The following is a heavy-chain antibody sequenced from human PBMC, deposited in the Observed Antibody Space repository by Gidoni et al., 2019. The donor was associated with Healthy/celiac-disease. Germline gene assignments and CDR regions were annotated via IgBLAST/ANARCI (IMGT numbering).Heavy chain of an antibody. D-gene: IGHD3-10*01. V-gene: IGHV3-48*02. J-gene: IGHJ4*02. CDR3: ARDFSITMVRGVIGY. CDR2: ISSSSSTI. CDR1: GFPFSSYS. Sequence: EVQLVESGGGLVQPGGSLSLSCAASGFPFSSYSMNWVRQAPGKGLEWVSYISSSSSTIYYADSVKGRFTISRDNAKNSLYLQMNSLRDEDTAVYYCARDFSITMVRGVIGYWGQGTLVTVSS.